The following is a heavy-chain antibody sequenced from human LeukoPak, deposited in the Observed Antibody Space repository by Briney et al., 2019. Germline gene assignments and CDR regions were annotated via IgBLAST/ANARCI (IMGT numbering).Heavy chain of an antibody. Sequence: ASVKVSCKASGYTFTGYYMHWVRQAPGQGLEWMGWISAYNGNTNYAQKLQGRVTMTTDTSTSTAYMELRSLRSDDTAVYYCARGVMTTDDAFDIWGQGTMVTVSS. J-gene: IGHJ3*02. V-gene: IGHV1-18*04. CDR1: GYTFTGYY. CDR2: ISAYNGNT. CDR3: ARGVMTTDDAFDI. D-gene: IGHD4-17*01.